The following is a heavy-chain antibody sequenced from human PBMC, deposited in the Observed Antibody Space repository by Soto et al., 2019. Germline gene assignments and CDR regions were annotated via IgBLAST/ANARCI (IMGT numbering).Heavy chain of an antibody. CDR2: IYYSGST. Sequence: PSETLSLTCTVSGGSISSGDYYWSWIRQPPGKGLEWIGYIYYSGSTYYNPSLKSRVTISVDTSKNQFSLKLSSVTAADTAVYYCARDWGGDFRSASHHAKANRYYYYGMDVWGQGTTVTVSS. V-gene: IGHV4-30-4*01. CDR3: ARDWGGDFRSASHHAKANRYYYYGMDV. CDR1: GGSISSGDYY. J-gene: IGHJ6*02. D-gene: IGHD3-3*01.